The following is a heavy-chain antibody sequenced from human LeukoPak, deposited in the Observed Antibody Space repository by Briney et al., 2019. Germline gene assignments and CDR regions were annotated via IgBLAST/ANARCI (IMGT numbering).Heavy chain of an antibody. CDR1: DFTFRNYA. D-gene: IGHD2-15*01. J-gene: IGHJ4*02. V-gene: IGHV3-23*01. Sequence: GGSLRLSCVASDFTFRNYAMSWVRQAPGRGLEWVSVISGNGGNTYYAESVKGRFTISRDNSKNTLYAQMNSLRAEDTAVYYCAKQLGYCSDGSCYFPYWGQGTLVTVSS. CDR2: ISGNGGNT. CDR3: AKQLGYCSDGSCYFPY.